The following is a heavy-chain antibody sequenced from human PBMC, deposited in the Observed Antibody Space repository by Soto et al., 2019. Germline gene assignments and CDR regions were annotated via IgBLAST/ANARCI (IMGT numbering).Heavy chain of an antibody. Sequence: QVQLVQSRAEVKKPGASVKVSCKASGYTFTSYAISWVRQAPGQGLEWMGWISAYNGNTNYAQKLQGRVTMTTDTSTRTASLELRSLRSDDTAVYYCARDAPPEDYWGQGTLVTVSS. CDR3: ARDAPPEDY. CDR2: ISAYNGNT. V-gene: IGHV1-18*01. CDR1: GYTFTSYA. J-gene: IGHJ4*02.